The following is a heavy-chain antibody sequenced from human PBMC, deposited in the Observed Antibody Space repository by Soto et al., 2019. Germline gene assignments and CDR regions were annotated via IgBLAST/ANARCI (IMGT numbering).Heavy chain of an antibody. CDR1: GFAFSSYY. CDR3: ARDQTTGDWFDA. CDR2: INGDGSST. D-gene: IGHD4-17*01. J-gene: IGHJ5*02. V-gene: IGHV3-74*01. Sequence: GGSLRLSCGAFGFAFSSYYMHWVRQAPGKGLVWVSRINGDGSSTNYADSVKGRFTISRDNAKNTVYLQMNSLRAEDTAVYYCARDQTTGDWFDAWGQGTLVTSPQ.